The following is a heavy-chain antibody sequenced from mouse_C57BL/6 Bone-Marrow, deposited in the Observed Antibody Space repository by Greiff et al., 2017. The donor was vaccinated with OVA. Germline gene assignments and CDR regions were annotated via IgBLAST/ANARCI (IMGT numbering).Heavy chain of an antibody. D-gene: IGHD1-1*01. J-gene: IGHJ2*01. CDR3: ARSGFYGSSWWYYFDY. CDR1: GYTFTSYW. V-gene: IGHV1-55*01. Sequence: QVQLQQPGAELVKPGASVKMSCKASGYTFTSYWITWVKQRPGQGLAWIGDIYPGSGSTNYTEKFKSKATLTVDTSASTAYMQLSSLTSEDSAVYYCARSGFYGSSWWYYFDYWGQGTTLTVSS. CDR2: IYPGSGST.